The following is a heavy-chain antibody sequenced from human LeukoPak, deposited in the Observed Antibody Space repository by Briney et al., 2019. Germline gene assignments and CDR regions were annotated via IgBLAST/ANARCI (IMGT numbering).Heavy chain of an antibody. Sequence: ADPLTLPCSLSDDSINTNSYYWTRIRRPPAKGLECIRSWHFSGTPYYAPSLSSRISISVDTSKMQFSLKLRSVTATDTAVYYCTRGGDPYKVGNFWGQGTLVTVSS. D-gene: IGHD5-24*01. V-gene: IGHV4-39*07. CDR2: WHFSGTP. CDR1: DDSINTNSYY. J-gene: IGHJ4*02. CDR3: TRGGDPYKVGNF.